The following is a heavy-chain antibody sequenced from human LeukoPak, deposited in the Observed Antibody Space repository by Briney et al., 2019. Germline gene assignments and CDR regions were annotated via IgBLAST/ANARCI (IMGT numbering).Heavy chain of an antibody. CDR3: ARDHRYSGYPGD. D-gene: IGHD5-12*01. CDR2: IYYSGST. Sequence: SETLSLTCTVSGGSISSGAYYWSWIRQPPGKGLEWIGYIYYSGSTYYNPSLKSRVTISVDTSKNQFSLKLSSVTAADTAVYYCARDHRYSGYPGDWGQGTMVTVSS. V-gene: IGHV4-30-4*08. J-gene: IGHJ4*02. CDR1: GGSISSGAYY.